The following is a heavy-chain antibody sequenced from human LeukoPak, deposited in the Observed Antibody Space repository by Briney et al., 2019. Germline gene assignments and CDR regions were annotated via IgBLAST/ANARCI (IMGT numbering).Heavy chain of an antibody. D-gene: IGHD3-10*01. CDR2: IKHDGSEKQDGSEK. J-gene: IGHJ6*03. CDR1: GFTCSQYW. V-gene: IGHV3-7*02. Sequence: RGSLRLSCAASGFTCSQYWMSWVREAPGKGLEWVANIKHDGSEKQDGSEKNYVDSVKGRFTISRDNAKNSLYLQMNSLRAEDTAVYYCARSGRGVDSFYFYMDVWGKGTTVTVSS. CDR3: ARSGRGVDSFYFYMDV.